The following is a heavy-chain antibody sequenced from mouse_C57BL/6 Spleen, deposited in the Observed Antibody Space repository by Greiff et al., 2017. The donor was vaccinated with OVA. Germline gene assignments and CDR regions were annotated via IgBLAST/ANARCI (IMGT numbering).Heavy chain of an antibody. J-gene: IGHJ1*03. CDR3: ASSQRYFDV. CDR2: IDPSDSYT. V-gene: IGHV1-50*01. CDR1: GYTFTSYW. Sequence: QVQLQQPGAELVKPGASVKLSCKASGYTFTSYWMQWVKQRPGQGLEWIGEIDPSDSYTNYNRKFKGKSTLTVDTSSSTAYLQLSSLTSEDSAVYYCASSQRYFDVWGTGTTVTVSS.